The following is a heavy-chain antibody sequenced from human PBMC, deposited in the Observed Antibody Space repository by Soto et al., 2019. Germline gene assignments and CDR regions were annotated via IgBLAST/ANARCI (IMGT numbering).Heavy chain of an antibody. CDR1: GGSISSGDYY. CDR3: ARLPRERYCISTSCPPLAAAGD. Sequence: QVQLQESGPGLVKPSQTLSLTCTVSGGSISSGDYYWSWIRQPPGKGLEWIGYIYYSGSTYYNPSLKSRVTISVDTSKNQFSLKLSSVTAADTAVYYCARLPRERYCISTSCPPLAAAGDWGQGTLVTVSS. CDR2: IYYSGST. D-gene: IGHD2-2*01. V-gene: IGHV4-30-4*01. J-gene: IGHJ4*02.